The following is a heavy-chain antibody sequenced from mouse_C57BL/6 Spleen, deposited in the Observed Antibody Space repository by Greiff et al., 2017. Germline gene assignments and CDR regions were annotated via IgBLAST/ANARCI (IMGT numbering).Heavy chain of an antibody. V-gene: IGHV1-26*01. D-gene: IGHD2-1*01. Sequence: VQLKESGPELVKPGASVKISCKASGYTFTDYYMNWVQQSHGKSLEWIGDITPNNGGTSYNQEFKGKATLTVDMSSSTAYMELRRLTSEDSAVYYCARAGYYGNYEDYWGQGTTLTVSS. CDR2: ITPNNGGT. CDR3: ARAGYYGNYEDY. CDR1: GYTFTDYY. J-gene: IGHJ2*01.